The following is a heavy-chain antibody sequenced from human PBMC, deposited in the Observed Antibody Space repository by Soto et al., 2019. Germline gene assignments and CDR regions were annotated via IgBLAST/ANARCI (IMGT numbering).Heavy chain of an antibody. CDR1: GGSVSSGSYY. Sequence: QVQLQESGPGLVKPSETLSLTCTVSGGSVSSGSYYWSWIRQPPGKVLEWIGYIYYSGSTNYNPSLKSRVTISVDTSKNQFSLKLSSVTAADTAVYYCAREFYYYYGMDVWGQGTTVTVSS. V-gene: IGHV4-61*01. CDR3: AREFYYYYGMDV. J-gene: IGHJ6*02. CDR2: IYYSGST.